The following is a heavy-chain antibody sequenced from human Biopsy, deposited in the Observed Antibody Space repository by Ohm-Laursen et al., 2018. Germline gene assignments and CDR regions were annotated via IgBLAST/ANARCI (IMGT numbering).Heavy chain of an antibody. D-gene: IGHD3-10*01. V-gene: IGHV1-8*01. Sequence: ASVKVSCKASGYTFTSYDINWVRQATGQGLEWMGWMNPNSGNADYAQKFQGRVTMTRNTSISTAYMELNSLRSEDTAVYYCARGSFWFGGNYYYYGMDVWGQGTTVTVSS. CDR2: MNPNSGNA. CDR3: ARGSFWFGGNYYYYGMDV. J-gene: IGHJ6*02. CDR1: GYTFTSYD.